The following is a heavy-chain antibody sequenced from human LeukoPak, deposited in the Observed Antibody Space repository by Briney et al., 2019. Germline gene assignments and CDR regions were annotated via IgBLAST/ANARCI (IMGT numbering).Heavy chain of an antibody. Sequence: SETLSLTCTVSGGSISSGDYYWSWIRQPPGKGLEWIGYIYYSGSTYYNPSLKSRVTISVDTSKNQFSLKLSSVTAADTAVYYCAGVPSYYDILTGYYKDAFDIWGQGTMVTVSS. CDR2: IYYSGST. J-gene: IGHJ3*02. CDR3: AGVPSYYDILTGYYKDAFDI. CDR1: GGSISSGDYY. D-gene: IGHD3-9*01. V-gene: IGHV4-30-4*08.